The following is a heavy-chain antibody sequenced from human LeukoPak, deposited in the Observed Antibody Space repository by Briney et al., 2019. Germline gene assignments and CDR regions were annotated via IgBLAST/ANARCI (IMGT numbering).Heavy chain of an antibody. V-gene: IGHV4-34*01. D-gene: IGHD6-6*01. CDR2: INHSGST. J-gene: IGHJ4*02. CDR1: GGSFSGYY. CDR3: ARDAVSGAARRSKDY. Sequence: PSETLSLTCAVYGGSFSGYYWSWLRQPPGKGLEWIGEINHSGSTNYNPSLKSRVTISVDTSKNQFSLKLSSVTAADTAVYYCARDAVSGAARRSKDYWGQGTLVTVSS.